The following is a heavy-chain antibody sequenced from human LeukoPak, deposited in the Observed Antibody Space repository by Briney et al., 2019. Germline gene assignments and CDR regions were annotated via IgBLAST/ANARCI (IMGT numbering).Heavy chain of an antibody. CDR1: GFTFNTYW. D-gene: IGHD6-19*01. CDR3: ARKTVAVAGKFDY. CDR2: IKQDGSER. Sequence: PGGSLRLSCAASGFTFNTYWMSWVRRAPGKGREWLAKIKQDGSERYYADSVKGRFTISRDNAKNSLYLQMNTLRAEDTAVYYCARKTVAVAGKFDYWGQGTLVTVSS. V-gene: IGHV3-7*01. J-gene: IGHJ4*02.